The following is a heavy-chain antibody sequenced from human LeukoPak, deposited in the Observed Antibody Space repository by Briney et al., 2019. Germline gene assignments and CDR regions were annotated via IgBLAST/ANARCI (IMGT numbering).Heavy chain of an antibody. CDR1: GFTFDDYG. Sequence: GGSLRLSCAASGFTFDDYGMSWVRQAPGKGLEWASGINWNGGSTGYADSVKGRFTISRGNAKNSLYLQMNSLRAEDTALYYCARDGSRYYDFWSGYYLDVWGKGTTVTVSS. D-gene: IGHD3-3*01. V-gene: IGHV3-20*04. CDR3: ARDGSRYYDFWSGYYLDV. J-gene: IGHJ6*04. CDR2: INWNGGST.